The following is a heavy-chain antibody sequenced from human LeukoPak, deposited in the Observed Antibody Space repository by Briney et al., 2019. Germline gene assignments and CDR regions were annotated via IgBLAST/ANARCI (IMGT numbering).Heavy chain of an antibody. V-gene: IGHV4-4*02. J-gene: IGHJ4*02. CDR2: IYHSGST. CDR3: ARVSPVVPAAMWVLTPPVYFDY. Sequence: SETLSLTCAVSGGSISSSNWWSWVRQPPGKGLEWIGVIYHSGSTNYNPSLKSRVTISVDTSKNQFSLKLSSVTAADTAVYYCARVSPVVPAAMWVLTPPVYFDYWGQGTLVTVSS. CDR1: GGSISSSNW. D-gene: IGHD2-2*01.